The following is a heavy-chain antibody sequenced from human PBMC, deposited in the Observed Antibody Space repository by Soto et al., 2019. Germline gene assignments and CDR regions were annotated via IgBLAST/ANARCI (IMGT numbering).Heavy chain of an antibody. CDR3: TTDSGELLKFDY. CDR2: IKSKTDGGTT. J-gene: IGHJ4*02. D-gene: IGHD1-26*01. Sequence: GGSLRLSCAASGFTFSNAWMSWVRQAPGKGLEWVGRIKSKTDGGTTDYAAPVKGRFTISRDDSKNTLYLQMNSLKTEDTAVYYGTTDSGELLKFDYWGQGTLVTVSS. CDR1: GFTFSNAW. V-gene: IGHV3-15*01.